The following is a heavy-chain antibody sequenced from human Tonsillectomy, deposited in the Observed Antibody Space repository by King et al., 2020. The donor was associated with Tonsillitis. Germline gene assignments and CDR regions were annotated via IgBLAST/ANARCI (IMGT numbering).Heavy chain of an antibody. CDR2: IYPGDSDT. CDR1: GYIFTTYW. D-gene: IGHD1-26*01. CDR3: ARPASYSGSFFF. J-gene: IGHJ4*02. Sequence: QLVQSGAEVKEPGESLKISCTGFGYIFTTYWIGWVRQKHGKGLEWMGIIYPGDSDTRYSPSFQGQVTILADKSINTAYLQWTSLKASDTAMYYCARPASYSGSFFFWGQGTLVTVSS. V-gene: IGHV5-51*01.